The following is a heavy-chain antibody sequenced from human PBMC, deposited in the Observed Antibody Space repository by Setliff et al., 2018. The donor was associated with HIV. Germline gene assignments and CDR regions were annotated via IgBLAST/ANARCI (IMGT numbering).Heavy chain of an antibody. CDR2: ISGYNGNT. CDR1: GDTNPSDA. CDR3: ARGVLITFGYQNWFDP. J-gene: IGHJ5*02. Sequence: ASVKVSCKASGDTNPSDAISWVRQAPGQGLEWMGWISGYNGNTDYAQNFQGRVTMTTDTSTSTVYMELRSLISDDTAVYYCARGVLITFGYQNWFDPWGQGTLVTVSS. V-gene: IGHV1-18*01. D-gene: IGHD3-16*01.